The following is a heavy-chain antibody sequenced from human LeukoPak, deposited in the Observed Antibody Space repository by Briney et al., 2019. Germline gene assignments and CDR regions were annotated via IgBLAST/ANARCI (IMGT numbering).Heavy chain of an antibody. J-gene: IGHJ4*02. V-gene: IGHV1-2*02. CDR3: AGEYCSGGSCRQGFDY. CDR1: GYTFTDYY. Sequence: ASVKLSCKASGYTFTDYYMHWVRQAPGQGLEWMGWINPNSGDTNHAQNFQGRVTLTRDTSISTAYMELSSMRSDGSAVYYCAGEYCSGGSCRQGFDYWGQGTLVTVSS. CDR2: INPNSGDT. D-gene: IGHD2-15*01.